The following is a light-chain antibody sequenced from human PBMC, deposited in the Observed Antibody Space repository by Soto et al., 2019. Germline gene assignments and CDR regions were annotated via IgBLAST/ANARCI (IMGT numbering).Light chain of an antibody. V-gene: IGLV2-8*01. CDR1: SSDVGSYNY. Sequence: QSALTQPPSASGSPGQSVTISCTGTSSDVGSYNYVSWYQQHPGKAPKLTIYEVTKRPSGVPDRFSGSKSGNTASLTVSGLQAEDEADYYCSSYAGSNEYVFGTGTKLTVL. J-gene: IGLJ1*01. CDR2: EVT. CDR3: SSYAGSNEYV.